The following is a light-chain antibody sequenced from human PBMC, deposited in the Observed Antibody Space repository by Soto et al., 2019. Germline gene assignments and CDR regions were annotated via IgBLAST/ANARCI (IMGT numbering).Light chain of an antibody. Sequence: QSVLTQSPSASASLGASVKLTCTLSSGHRSYAIAWHQQQPEKGPRFLMKLNSDGSHRKGDGIPDRFSGSSSGAERYLTISSLQSEDEADYSCQTWGTGIHVVFGGGTKLTVL. V-gene: IGLV4-69*01. CDR3: QTWGTGIHVV. J-gene: IGLJ2*01. CDR2: LNSDGSH. CDR1: SGHRSYA.